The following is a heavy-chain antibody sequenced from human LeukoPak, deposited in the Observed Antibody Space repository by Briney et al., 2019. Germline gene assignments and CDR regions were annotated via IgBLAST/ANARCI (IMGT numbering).Heavy chain of an antibody. J-gene: IGHJ6*02. CDR3: AKDSSSSNYYYGLDV. V-gene: IGHV3-30*18. Sequence: GGSLRLSCAAAGFSFSSYATHWVRQAPGTGLEWVTSISNDGSNERYADSVRGRFTISRDNPKNTVYLQMNSLRDEDTAVYYCAKDSSSSNYYYGLDVWGQGTTVTVSS. D-gene: IGHD6-6*01. CDR2: ISNDGSNE. CDR1: GFSFSSYA.